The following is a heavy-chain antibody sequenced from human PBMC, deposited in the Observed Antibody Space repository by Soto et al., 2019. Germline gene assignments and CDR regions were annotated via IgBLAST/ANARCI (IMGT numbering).Heavy chain of an antibody. D-gene: IGHD1-26*01. CDR1: GNTFSSYA. V-gene: IGHV1-3*05. CDR2: INAGNGNT. Sequence: QVQLVQHGTEEKKPGASVKVSCKASGNTFSSYAMHWVRQAPGQRLEWMGWINAGNGNTKYSQKFQGRVTITRDTSASTVCMELSSLRSEDTAVYYCARVGSAGAGTGWELLYDFDYWGQGTLVTVSS. J-gene: IGHJ4*02. CDR3: ARVGSAGAGTGWELLYDFDY.